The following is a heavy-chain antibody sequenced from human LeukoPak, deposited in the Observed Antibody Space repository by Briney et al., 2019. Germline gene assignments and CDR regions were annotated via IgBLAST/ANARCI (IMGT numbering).Heavy chain of an antibody. J-gene: IGHJ6*03. Sequence: GGSLRLSCAASGFTFSSYAMSWVRQAPGKGLEWVSYISSSGSTIYYADSVKGRFTISRDNAKNSLYLQMNSLRAEDTAVYYCARARSPTGYYYYYMDVWGKGTTVTVSS. CDR1: GFTFSSYA. CDR3: ARARSPTGYYYYYMDV. D-gene: IGHD4-17*01. CDR2: ISSSGSTI. V-gene: IGHV3-48*04.